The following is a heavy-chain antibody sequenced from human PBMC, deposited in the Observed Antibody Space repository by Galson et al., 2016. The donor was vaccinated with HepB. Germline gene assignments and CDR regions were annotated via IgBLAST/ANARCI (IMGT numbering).Heavy chain of an antibody. Sequence: QSGAEVKKPGESLRISCKGSGYSFTTYWISWVRQMPGKGLEWMGRIDPSDSETNYSPSFEGHVTMSVDKSISTAYLQRSSLKASDAALYYCARLGTGGSGSFYNDGFWGQGTLVTVSS. D-gene: IGHD3-10*01. CDR2: IDPSDSET. J-gene: IGHJ4*02. CDR1: GYSFTTYW. V-gene: IGHV5-10-1*01. CDR3: ARLGTGGSGSFYNDGF.